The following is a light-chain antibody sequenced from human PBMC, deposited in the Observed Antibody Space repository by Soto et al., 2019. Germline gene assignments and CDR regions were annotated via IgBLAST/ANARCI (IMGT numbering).Light chain of an antibody. Sequence: IQLTQSPSSLSASVGGRVTFTCRASQGISSSLAWYQQKPGKAPKLLIYAASTLQSGVPSRFSGSGSGTDFTLTISSLRPEDFATYYCQQLNGYPITFGQGTRLEIK. CDR2: AAS. V-gene: IGKV1-9*01. CDR1: QGISSS. J-gene: IGKJ5*01. CDR3: QQLNGYPIT.